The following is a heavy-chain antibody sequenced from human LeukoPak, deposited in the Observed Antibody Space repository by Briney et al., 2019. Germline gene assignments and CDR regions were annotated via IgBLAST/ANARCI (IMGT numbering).Heavy chain of an antibody. CDR1: GGSISSGGYS. V-gene: IGHV4-30-2*01. D-gene: IGHD3-10*01. CDR3: ARGRVHYGLDY. CDR2: IYHSGST. Sequence: PSQTLSLTCAVSGGSISSGGYSWSWIRQPPGQGLEWIGYIYHSGSTYYNPSLKSRVTISVDRSKNQFSLKLSSVTAADTAVYYCARGRVHYGLDYWGQGTLVTVSS. J-gene: IGHJ4*02.